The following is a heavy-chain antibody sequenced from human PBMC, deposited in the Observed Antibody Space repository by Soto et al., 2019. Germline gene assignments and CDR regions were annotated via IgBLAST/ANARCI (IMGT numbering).Heavy chain of an antibody. CDR2: IYYSGST. V-gene: IGHV4-39*01. CDR1: GGSISSSSYY. Sequence: SETLSLTCTVSGGSISSSSYYWGWIRQPPGKGLEWIGSIYYSGSTYYNPSLKSRVTISVDTSKNQFSLKLSSVTAADTAVYYCARYNYYGSGSYGYYTDVWGKGTTVTLSS. CDR3: ARYNYYGSGSYGYYTDV. J-gene: IGHJ6*03. D-gene: IGHD3-10*01.